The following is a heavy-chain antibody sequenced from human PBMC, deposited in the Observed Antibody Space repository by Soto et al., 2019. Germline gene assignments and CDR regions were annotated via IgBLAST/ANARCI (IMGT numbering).Heavy chain of an antibody. CDR3: ARARSFEFHNWFDP. CDR1: GGSISTYY. CDR2: IYYTGNT. D-gene: IGHD3-10*01. V-gene: IGHV4-59*13. Sequence: PSETLSLTCTVTGGSISTYYWSWIRQPPGKGLEWIGHIYYTGNTNYNPSLKSRVTISVDTSTNRFSLRLRSVSAADTAVYSCARARSFEFHNWFDPWVQGTLVTVSS. J-gene: IGHJ5*02.